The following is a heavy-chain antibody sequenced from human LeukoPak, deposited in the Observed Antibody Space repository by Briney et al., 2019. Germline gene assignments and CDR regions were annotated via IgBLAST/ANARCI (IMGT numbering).Heavy chain of an antibody. CDR1: GGLISTYY. Sequence: PSETLSLTCTVSGGLISTYYWSWIRQPPGKGLEWIGYIYYSWSTNYNPSLKSRVTISVDTSKNQFSLKLTSVTAADTAEYYCARAPPSAAGYYYGLDVWGQGTTVTVSS. J-gene: IGHJ6*02. CDR3: ARAPPSAAGYYYGLDV. D-gene: IGHD6-13*01. V-gene: IGHV4-59*01. CDR2: IYYSWST.